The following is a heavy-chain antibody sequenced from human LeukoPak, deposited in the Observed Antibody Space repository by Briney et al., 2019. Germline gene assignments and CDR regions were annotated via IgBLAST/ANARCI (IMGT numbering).Heavy chain of an antibody. CDR1: GFTFSSYA. J-gene: IGHJ6*03. CDR3: ARDLAGYCSSTSCRGDYYYYMDV. Sequence: GGSLRLSCAASGFTFSSYAMHWVRQAPGKGLEYVSAISSNGGSTYYANSVKGRFTISRDNSKNTLYLQMGSLRAEDMAVYYCARDLAGYCSSTSCRGDYYYYMDVWGKGTTVTVSS. CDR2: ISSNGGST. V-gene: IGHV3-64*01. D-gene: IGHD2-2*01.